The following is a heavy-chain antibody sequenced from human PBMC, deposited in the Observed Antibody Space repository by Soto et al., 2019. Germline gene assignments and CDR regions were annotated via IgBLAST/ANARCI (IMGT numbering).Heavy chain of an antibody. CDR1: GYTFTGYY. D-gene: IGHD6-19*01. J-gene: IGHJ3*02. CDR2: INPNSGGT. CDR3: ARDQSAVAVDGSDFDI. Sequence: ASVKVSCKASGYTFTGYYMHWVRQAPGQGLEWMGWINPNSGGTNYAQKFQGWVTMTRDTSISTAYMELSRLRSDDTAVYYCARDQSAVAVDGSDFDIWGQGTMVTVSS. V-gene: IGHV1-2*04.